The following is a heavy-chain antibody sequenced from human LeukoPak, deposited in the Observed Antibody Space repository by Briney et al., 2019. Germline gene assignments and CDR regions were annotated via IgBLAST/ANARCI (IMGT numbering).Heavy chain of an antibody. D-gene: IGHD1-26*01. CDR3: AREEAPVGGSSFDY. V-gene: IGHV3-64*02. Sequence: GGSLRLSCAASGFTFSTYAMHWVRQAPGKGLEHVSSISSGGVNTYYADSVRGRFIISRDNSKNTMYLHMGRLRDEDMAVYYCAREEAPVGGSSFDYWGQGTLVTVSS. J-gene: IGHJ4*02. CDR1: GFTFSTYA. CDR2: ISSGGVNT.